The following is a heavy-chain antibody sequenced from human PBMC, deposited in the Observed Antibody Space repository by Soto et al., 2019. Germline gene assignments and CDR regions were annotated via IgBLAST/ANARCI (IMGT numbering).Heavy chain of an antibody. Sequence: PGGSLRLSCAASGFTFSSYSMNWVRQAPGKGLEWVSSISSSSSYIYYADSVKGRFTISRDNAKNSLYLQMNSLRAEDTAVYYCASLVSLYYYYGMDVWGQGTTVTVSS. J-gene: IGHJ6*02. D-gene: IGHD2-2*01. CDR3: ASLVSLYYYYGMDV. CDR1: GFTFSSYS. CDR2: ISSSSSYI. V-gene: IGHV3-21*01.